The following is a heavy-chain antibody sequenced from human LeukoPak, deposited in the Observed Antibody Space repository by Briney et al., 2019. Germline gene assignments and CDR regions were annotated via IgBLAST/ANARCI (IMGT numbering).Heavy chain of an antibody. V-gene: IGHV3-30-3*01. CDR3: AKAVDSTAMVFFDY. J-gene: IGHJ4*02. CDR1: GFTFSSYA. CDR2: ISYDGSNK. D-gene: IGHD5-18*01. Sequence: GRSLRLSCAASGFTFSSYAMHWVRQAPGKGLEWVAVISYDGSNKYYADSVKGRFTISRDNSKNTLYLQMNSLRAEDTAVYYCAKAVDSTAMVFFDYWGQGTLVTVSS.